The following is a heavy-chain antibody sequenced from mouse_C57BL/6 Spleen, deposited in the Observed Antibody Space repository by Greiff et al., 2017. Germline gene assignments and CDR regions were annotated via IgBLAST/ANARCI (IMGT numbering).Heavy chain of an antibody. V-gene: IGHV1-69*01. CDR1: GYTFTSYW. Sequence: QVQLQQPGAELVMPGASVKLSCKASGYTFTSYWMHWVKQRPGQGLEWIGEIDPSDSYTNYNQKFKGKSTLTVDKSSSTAYMQLSSLPSEDSAVYYCASSLGNWGQGTTLTVSS. CDR2: IDPSDSYT. J-gene: IGHJ2*01. D-gene: IGHD2-14*01. CDR3: ASSLGN.